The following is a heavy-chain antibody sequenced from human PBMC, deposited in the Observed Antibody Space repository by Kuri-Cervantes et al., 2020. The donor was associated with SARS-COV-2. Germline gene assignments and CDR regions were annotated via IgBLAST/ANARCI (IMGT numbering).Heavy chain of an antibody. CDR2: INPNSGGT. D-gene: IGHD1-26*01. J-gene: IGHJ5*02. Sequence: ASVKVSCKASGYTFTGYYMHWVRQAPGQGLEWMGWINPNSGGTNYAQKFQGRVTMTEDTSTDTAYMELSSLRSEDTAVYYCATGSGSYRGWFDPWGQGTLVTVSS. CDR1: GYTFTGYY. CDR3: ATGSGSYRGWFDP. V-gene: IGHV1-2*02.